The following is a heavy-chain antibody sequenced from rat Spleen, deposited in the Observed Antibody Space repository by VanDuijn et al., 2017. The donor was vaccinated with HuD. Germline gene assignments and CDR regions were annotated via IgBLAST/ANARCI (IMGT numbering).Heavy chain of an antibody. CDR3: ARMGGLLSPPFDY. J-gene: IGHJ2*01. Sequence: EVQLKESGPGLVQPSQTLSLTCTVSGFSLTDYSVHWVRQPPGKGLEWMGLMWSGGITAYNSLLKSRLSISRDTSKSQVFLKVNSLQTEDTATYYCARMGGLLSPPFDYWGQGVMVTVSS. CDR2: MWSGGIT. CDR1: GFSLTDYS. V-gene: IGHV2S63*01. D-gene: IGHD1-12*03.